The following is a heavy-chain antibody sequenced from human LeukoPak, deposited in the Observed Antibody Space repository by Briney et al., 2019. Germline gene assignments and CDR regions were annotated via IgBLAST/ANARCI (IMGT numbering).Heavy chain of an antibody. V-gene: IGHV1-2*04. J-gene: IGHJ4*02. CDR1: GYTFTGYY. CDR2: INPNSGGT. CDR3: ARDYNDYVWGSYRYPAGKNGFDY. Sequence: GASVKVSCKASGYTFTGYYMHWVRQAPGQGHEWMGWINPNSGGTNYAQKFQGWVTMTRDTSISTASMELSRLRSDDTAVYYCARDYNDYVWGSYRYPAGKNGFDYWGQGTLVTVSS. D-gene: IGHD3-16*02.